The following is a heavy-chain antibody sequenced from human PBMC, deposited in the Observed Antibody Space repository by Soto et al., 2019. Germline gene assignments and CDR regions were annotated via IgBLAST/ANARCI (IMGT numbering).Heavy chain of an antibody. J-gene: IGHJ3*02. Sequence: QVQLVQSGGEMKKPGASVMVSCKASGYSFPTYGISWVRQAPGQGLQWMGWVSAYIGATNYAQKLQGRVTMTTDTSTSTAYMELRNLRSDATAVYYCARGRSGYYPDAFDIWGHGTIITVSS. CDR2: VSAYIGAT. CDR3: ARGRSGYYPDAFDI. CDR1: GYSFPTYG. V-gene: IGHV1-18*04. D-gene: IGHD3-22*01.